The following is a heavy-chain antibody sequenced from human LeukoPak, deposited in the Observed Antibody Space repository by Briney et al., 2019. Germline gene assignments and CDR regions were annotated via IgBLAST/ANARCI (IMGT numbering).Heavy chain of an antibody. CDR3: ASKFFFDY. CDR1: GFTFSSYA. Sequence: LPGGSLRLSCAASGFTFSSYAMSWVRQAPGKGLEWVSAVAPTGETTYYADSVKGRFSISRDNSKNTLYLQMNSLRADDTALYYCASKFFFDYWGLGTLVTVSS. J-gene: IGHJ4*02. CDR2: VAPTGETT. V-gene: IGHV3-23*01.